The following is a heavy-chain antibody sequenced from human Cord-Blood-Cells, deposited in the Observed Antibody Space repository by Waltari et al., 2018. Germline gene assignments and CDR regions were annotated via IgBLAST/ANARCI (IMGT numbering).Heavy chain of an antibody. V-gene: IGHV4-34*01. Sequence: VQLVESGGGLVQPGGSLRLSCAASGFTFSSYWMSWVRQAPGKGLEWNGEINHSGSTNSNPSLKSRVPISVDTSKNQFSLKLSSVTAADTAVYYCARVAGLGDAFDIWGQGTMVTVSS. CDR1: GFTFSSYW. CDR2: INHSGST. J-gene: IGHJ3*02. CDR3: ARVAGLGDAFDI. D-gene: IGHD3-16*01.